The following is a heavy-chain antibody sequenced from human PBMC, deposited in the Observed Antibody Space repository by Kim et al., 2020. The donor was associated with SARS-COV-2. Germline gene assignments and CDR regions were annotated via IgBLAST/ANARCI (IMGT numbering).Heavy chain of an antibody. D-gene: IGHD3-22*01. CDR2: IYYSGST. CDR1: GGSISSGGYY. V-gene: IGHV4-31*03. Sequence: SETLSLTCTVSGGSISSGGYYWSWIRQHPGKGLEWIGYIYYSGSTYYNPSLQSRVTISVDTSKNQISLKLSSVTAADTAVYYCARTYYYDSSGSPLKPHAFDIWSQGTTVTVSA. J-gene: IGHJ3*02. CDR3: ARTYYYDSSGSPLKPHAFDI.